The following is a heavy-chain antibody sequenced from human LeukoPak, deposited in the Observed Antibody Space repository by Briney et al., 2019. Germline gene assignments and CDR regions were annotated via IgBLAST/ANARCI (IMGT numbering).Heavy chain of an antibody. J-gene: IGHJ4*02. CDR2: INPKTGIT. CDR1: GYTFATYY. Sequence: ASVKVSCKASGYTFATYYIHWVRQAPGQGLEWMGIINPKTGITNYAQKFQGRVTITRDTSASTVYMGLGSLKSEDTAVYYCARGEDIVIVAAATIEYWGQGALVTVSS. CDR3: ARGEDIVIVAAATIEY. D-gene: IGHD2-15*01. V-gene: IGHV1-46*01.